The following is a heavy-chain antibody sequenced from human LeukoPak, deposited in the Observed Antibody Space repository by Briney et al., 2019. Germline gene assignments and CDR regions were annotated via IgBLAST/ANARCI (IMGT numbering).Heavy chain of an antibody. V-gene: IGHV3-23*01. CDR1: GFTFSSYA. CDR2: ISGSGGST. Sequence: GGSLRLSCAASGFTFSSYAMSWVRQAPGKGLEWVSAISGSGGSTYYADSVKGRFTISRDNSKNTLYLQMNSLRAEDTAVYSCAKDQPTTIFGMATYYFDYWGQGTLVTVSS. J-gene: IGHJ4*02. CDR3: AKDQPTTIFGMATYYFDY. D-gene: IGHD3-3*01.